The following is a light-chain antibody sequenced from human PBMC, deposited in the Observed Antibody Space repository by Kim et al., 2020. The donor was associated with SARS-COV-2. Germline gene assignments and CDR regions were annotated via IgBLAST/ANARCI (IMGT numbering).Light chain of an antibody. J-gene: IGKJ4*01. CDR2: AAS. Sequence: DVQMTQSPSAMSASVGDRVTITCRASQAISNYLAWFQQKPGKGPKRLIYAASSLQSGVPSRFSGSGFGTEFTLTISSLQPEDFATYFCLQHNVYPLTFGGGTKVDIK. V-gene: IGKV1-17*03. CDR1: QAISNY. CDR3: LQHNVYPLT.